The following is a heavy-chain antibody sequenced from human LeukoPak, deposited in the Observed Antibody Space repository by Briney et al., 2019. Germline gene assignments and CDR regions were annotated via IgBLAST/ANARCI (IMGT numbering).Heavy chain of an antibody. CDR1: GYTFTGYY. V-gene: IGHV1-2*02. D-gene: IGHD3-3*01. J-gene: IGHJ4*02. Sequence: GASVRVSCKASGYTFTGYYMHWVRQAPGQGLEWMGWINPNSGGTNYAQKFQGRVTMTRETSISTAYMELSRLRSDDTAVYYCARVYDFWSGYFYFDYWGQGTLVTVSS. CDR3: ARVYDFWSGYFYFDY. CDR2: INPNSGGT.